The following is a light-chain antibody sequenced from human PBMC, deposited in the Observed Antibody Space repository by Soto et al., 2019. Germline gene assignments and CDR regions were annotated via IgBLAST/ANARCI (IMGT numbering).Light chain of an antibody. CDR1: QGISSY. CDR2: GAS. Sequence: DIQLTQSPSFLSGSVGERVTITCRASQGISSYLAWYQQRPGKAPKLLMYGASTLQSGVPSRFSGSASGTTFTLTINNLQPEDFATYYCQQLNNFPRTFGQGTKVE. V-gene: IGKV1-9*01. CDR3: QQLNNFPRT. J-gene: IGKJ1*01.